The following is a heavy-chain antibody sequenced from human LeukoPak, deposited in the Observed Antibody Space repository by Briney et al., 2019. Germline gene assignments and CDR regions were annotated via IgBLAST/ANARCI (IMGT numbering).Heavy chain of an antibody. CDR2: INHSGST. Sequence: SETLSLTCAVYGGSFSGYYWSWIRQPPGKGLEWIGEINHSGSTNYNPFLKSRVTISVDTSKNQFSLKLSSVTAADTAVYYCARAASIAVVINWGQGTLVTVSS. J-gene: IGHJ4*02. V-gene: IGHV4-34*01. CDR3: ARAASIAVVIN. CDR1: GGSFSGYY. D-gene: IGHD6-19*01.